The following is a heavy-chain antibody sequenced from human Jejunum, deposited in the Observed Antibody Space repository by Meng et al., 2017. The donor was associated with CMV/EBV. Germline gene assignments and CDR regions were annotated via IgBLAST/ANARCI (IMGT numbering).Heavy chain of an antibody. D-gene: IGHD3-3*01. CDR3: ARGSIFVSFDS. V-gene: IGHV4-30-4*01. CDR2: HHDTGST. J-gene: IGHJ4*02. CDR1: GGSMGSGDYY. Sequence: VERQGSVPGQVKPSQPLSLTGSVSGGSMGSGDYYWRWIRQPPGKGLEWIRYHHDTGSTYYNPSLKSRVDISLGTSRNHFSLTLSSVTAEDTAVYFCARGSIFVSFDSWGQGTLVTGSS.